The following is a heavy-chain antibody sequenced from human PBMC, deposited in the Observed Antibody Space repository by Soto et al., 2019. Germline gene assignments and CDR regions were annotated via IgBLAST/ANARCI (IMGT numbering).Heavy chain of an antibody. CDR3: VRDTGPYTYHYDAFAL. V-gene: IGHV1-18*04. CDR1: GYNFTRHG. Sequence: QVVQSGEAVKEPGDSMKVSCETSGYNFTRHGFSWVRQAPGQGLEGMGGISVVNGNTKFAQKFHDRVTLTTDASTATAHMELRKLRSDDTGTYYCVRDTGPYTYHYDAFALWGQGTGVSVSS. CDR2: ISVVNGNT. J-gene: IGHJ3*01. D-gene: IGHD5-18*01.